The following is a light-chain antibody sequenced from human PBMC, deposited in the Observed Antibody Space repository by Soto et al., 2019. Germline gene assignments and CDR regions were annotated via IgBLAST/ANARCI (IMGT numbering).Light chain of an antibody. CDR1: SSNIGSNT. J-gene: IGLJ1*01. V-gene: IGLV1-44*01. CDR3: AAWDDSLNGYV. CDR2: SNN. Sequence: QSALTQPPSASGTPGQRGTISRTGSSSNIGSNTVNWYQQLPGTAPKLLIYSNNQRPSGVPDRFSGSKSGTSASLAISGHQSEDEADYYCAAWDDSLNGYVFGTGTKVTVL.